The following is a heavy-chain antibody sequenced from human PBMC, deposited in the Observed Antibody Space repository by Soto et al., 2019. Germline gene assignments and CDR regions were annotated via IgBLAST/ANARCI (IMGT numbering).Heavy chain of an antibody. J-gene: IGHJ4*02. CDR1: GFTFSSYG. Sequence: GGSLRLSCAASGFTFSSYGMHWVRQAPGKGLEWVAVISYDGSNKYYADSVKGRFTISRDNSKNTLYLQMNSLRDDDTAVYYCVRDQKWAYDFWGPGTLVTVSS. CDR2: ISYDGSNK. D-gene: IGHD1-26*01. V-gene: IGHV3-30*03. CDR3: VRDQKWAYDF.